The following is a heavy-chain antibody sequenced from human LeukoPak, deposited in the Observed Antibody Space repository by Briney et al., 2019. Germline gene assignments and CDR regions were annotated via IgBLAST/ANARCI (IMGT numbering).Heavy chain of an antibody. V-gene: IGHV1-18*01. CDR2: ISAYNGNT. D-gene: IGHD3-22*01. CDR1: GYTFTSYG. Sequence: PSVKVSCKASGYTFTSYGISWVRQAPGQGLEWMGWISAYNGNTNYAQKLQGRVTMTTDTSTSTAYMELRSLRSDDTAVYYCARDVRGITMIVALGYWGQGTLVTDPS. CDR3: ARDVRGITMIVALGY. J-gene: IGHJ4*02.